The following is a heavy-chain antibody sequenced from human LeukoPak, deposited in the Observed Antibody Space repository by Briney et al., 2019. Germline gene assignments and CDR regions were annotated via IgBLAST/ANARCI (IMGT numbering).Heavy chain of an antibody. Sequence: SETLSLTCAVSGGSISSGGYSWSWIPQPPGKGLEWIGYIYHSGSTYYNPSLKSRVTISVDRSKNQFSLKLSSVTAADTAVYYCARGGVVATIWGQGTLVTVSS. J-gene: IGHJ4*02. CDR2: IYHSGST. CDR3: ARGGVVATI. D-gene: IGHD5-12*01. V-gene: IGHV4-30-2*01. CDR1: GGSISSGGYS.